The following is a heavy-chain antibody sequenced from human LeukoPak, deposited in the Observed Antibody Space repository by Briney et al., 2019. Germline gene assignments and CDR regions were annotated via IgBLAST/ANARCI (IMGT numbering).Heavy chain of an antibody. CDR2: ISGSGSST. D-gene: IGHD3-22*01. CDR1: GFTFSSYG. Sequence: GGSLRLSCAASGFTFSSYGMSWVRQGPGKGLEWVSAISGSGSSTYYADSVKGRFTISRDNFKNTLYLQMNSLRAEDTAVYYCAKDRHYDTSGYYYPMKAFEIWGQGTMVTVSS. CDR3: AKDRHYDTSGYYYPMKAFEI. J-gene: IGHJ3*02. V-gene: IGHV3-23*01.